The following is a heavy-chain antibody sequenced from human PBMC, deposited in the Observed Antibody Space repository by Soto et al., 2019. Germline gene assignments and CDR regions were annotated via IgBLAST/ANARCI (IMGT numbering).Heavy chain of an antibody. V-gene: IGHV3-48*03. CDR1: GFTFSSFE. CDR3: AKDSRGGAARRPTFYY. CDR2: IGRSGETI. D-gene: IGHD6-6*01. J-gene: IGHJ4*02. Sequence: LRLSCVGSGFTFSSFEMNWVRQTPGKVLEWLSYIGRSGETIYYADSVKGRFTISRDNAKSSLFLQMTGLRDEDTGIYYCAKDSRGGAARRPTFYYWGRGTLVTVSS.